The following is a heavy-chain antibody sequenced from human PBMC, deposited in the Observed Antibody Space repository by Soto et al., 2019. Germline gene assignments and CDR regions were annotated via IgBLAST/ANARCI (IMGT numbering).Heavy chain of an antibody. CDR3: AKVGGLLWFGELFENWYFDL. CDR1: GFTFSSYA. V-gene: IGHV3-23*01. D-gene: IGHD3-10*01. CDR2: ISGSGGST. Sequence: GGSLRLSCAASGFTFSSYAMSWVRQAPGKGLEWVSAISGSGGSTYYADSVKGRFTISRDNSKNTLYLQMNSLRAEDTAVYYCAKVGGLLWFGELFENWYFDLWGRGTLVTVSS. J-gene: IGHJ2*01.